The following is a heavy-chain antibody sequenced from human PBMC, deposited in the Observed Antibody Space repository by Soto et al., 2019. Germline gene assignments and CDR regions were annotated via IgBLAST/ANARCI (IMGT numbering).Heavy chain of an antibody. J-gene: IGHJ6*02. Sequence: SETLSLTCAVYGGSFSGYYWSWIRQPRGKGLEWIGEINHSGSTNYNPSLKSRVTISVDTSKNQFSLKLSSVTAADTAVYYCARGDSRSGSYSYYYYGMDVWGQGTTVTVSS. CDR2: INHSGST. CDR1: GGSFSGYY. CDR3: ARGDSRSGSYSYYYYGMDV. V-gene: IGHV4-34*01. D-gene: IGHD3-10*01.